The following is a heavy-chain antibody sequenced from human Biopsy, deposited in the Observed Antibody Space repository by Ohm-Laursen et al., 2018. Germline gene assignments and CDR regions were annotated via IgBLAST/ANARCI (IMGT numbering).Heavy chain of an antibody. CDR1: GYSFTSYG. V-gene: IGHV1-18*01. Sequence: ASVKVSCNASGYSFTSYGISWVRQAPGEGLEWMGRISGYNGNTNYAQKFQGRVTMTADTSTSTVYMEVRGLRSDDTAVYYCVLASFDYWGQGTLVTVPS. CDR2: ISGYNGNT. CDR3: VLASFDY. J-gene: IGHJ4*02.